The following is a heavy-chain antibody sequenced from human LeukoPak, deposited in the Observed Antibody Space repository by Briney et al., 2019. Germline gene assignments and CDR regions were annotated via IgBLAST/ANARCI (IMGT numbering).Heavy chain of an antibody. Sequence: PSETLSLTCTVSGGSISSSSYYWGWIRQPPGKGLEWIGSICYSGSTYYNPSLKSRVTISVDTSKNQFSLKLSSVTAADTAVYYCAREGSVRDFDYWGQGTLVTVSS. CDR1: GGSISSSSYY. D-gene: IGHD3-10*02. CDR3: AREGSVRDFDY. V-gene: IGHV4-39*07. CDR2: ICYSGST. J-gene: IGHJ4*02.